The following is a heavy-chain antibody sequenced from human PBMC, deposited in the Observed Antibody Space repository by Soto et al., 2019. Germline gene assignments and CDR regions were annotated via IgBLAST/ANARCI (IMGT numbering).Heavy chain of an antibody. D-gene: IGHD5-12*01. V-gene: IGHV1-18*01. CDR2: ISPYNGNT. CDR3: ARDQTKWLTDAFDI. CDR1: GYTFISYG. Sequence: HVQLVQSGAEVKKPGASLKVSCKASGYTFISYGVSWVRQAPGQGLEWLGWISPYNGNTTYAQKFQGRITMTTDTSTSTVDMDLRSLRTDDTAVYYCARDQTKWLTDAFDIWGQGTMVVVSS. J-gene: IGHJ3*02.